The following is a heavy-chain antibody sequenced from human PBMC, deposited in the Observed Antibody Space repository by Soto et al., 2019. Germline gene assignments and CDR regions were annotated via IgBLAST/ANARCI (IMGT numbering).Heavy chain of an antibody. Sequence: QVQLQESGPGLVKPSETLSLTCTVSGGSISSYYWSWIRQPPGKGLGWIGYIYYSGSTNYNPSLKSRVTISVDTSKNQFSLKLSSVTAADTAVYYCARQSVGPYGSGSYFDYWGQGTLVTVSS. V-gene: IGHV4-59*08. CDR3: ARQSVGPYGSGSYFDY. J-gene: IGHJ4*02. D-gene: IGHD3-10*01. CDR1: GGSISSYY. CDR2: IYYSGST.